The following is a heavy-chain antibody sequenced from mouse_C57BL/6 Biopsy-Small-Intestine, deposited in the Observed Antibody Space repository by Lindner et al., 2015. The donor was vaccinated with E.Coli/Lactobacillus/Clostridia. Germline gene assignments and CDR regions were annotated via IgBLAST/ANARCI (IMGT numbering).Heavy chain of an antibody. J-gene: IGHJ3*01. CDR3: ARYDWDGFAY. V-gene: IGHV7-3*01. CDR1: GFTFTDYY. Sequence: VQLQESGGGLVQPGGSLCLSCAASGFTFTDYYMSWVRQPPGKALEWLGFIRNKANGYTTEYSASVKGRFTISRDNSQSILYLQMNALRAEDSATYYCARYDWDGFAYWGQGTLVTVSA. CDR2: IRNKANGYTT. D-gene: IGHD4-1*01.